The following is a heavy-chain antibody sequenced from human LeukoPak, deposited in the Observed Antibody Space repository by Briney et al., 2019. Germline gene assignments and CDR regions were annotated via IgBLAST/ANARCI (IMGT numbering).Heavy chain of an antibody. CDR3: TTDLTVTTGDY. Sequence: PGGSLRLSCAASGFTFSNAWMSWVRQAPGKGLEWVGRIKSKTDGGTTDYAAPVKGRFTISRDDSINTLYLQMNSLKTEDTAVYYCTTDLTVTTGDYWGQGTLVTVSS. CDR1: GFTFSNAW. CDR2: IKSKTDGGTT. D-gene: IGHD4-11*01. V-gene: IGHV3-15*01. J-gene: IGHJ4*02.